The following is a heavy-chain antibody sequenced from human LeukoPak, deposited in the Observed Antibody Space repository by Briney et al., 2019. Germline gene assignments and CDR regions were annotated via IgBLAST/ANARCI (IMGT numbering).Heavy chain of an antibody. CDR1: GFTFSSYA. Sequence: PGGSLRLSCAASGFTFSSYAMSWVRQAPGKGLEWVSAISGSGGSTYYADSVKGRFTISRDNSKNTLYLQMNSLRAEATAVYYCAKTPSGELLSPFDYWGQGTLVTVSS. CDR2: ISGSGGST. D-gene: IGHD1-26*01. J-gene: IGHJ4*02. V-gene: IGHV3-23*01. CDR3: AKTPSGELLSPFDY.